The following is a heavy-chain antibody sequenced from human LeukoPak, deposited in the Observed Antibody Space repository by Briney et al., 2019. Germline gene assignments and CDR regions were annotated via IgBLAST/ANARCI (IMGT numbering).Heavy chain of an antibody. Sequence: GGPVKGSCKASWYTFTRYYIPRGGQAPGQGGLWMGWITPNSGDTNYAQKFQGRVTMTRDTSISTAYMELNRLISDDTAVYYCARDQFRGSGWYPYWGQGTLVTVSS. J-gene: IGHJ4*02. CDR1: WYTFTRYY. CDR2: ITPNSGDT. V-gene: IGHV1-2*02. CDR3: ARDQFRGSGWYPY. D-gene: IGHD6-19*01.